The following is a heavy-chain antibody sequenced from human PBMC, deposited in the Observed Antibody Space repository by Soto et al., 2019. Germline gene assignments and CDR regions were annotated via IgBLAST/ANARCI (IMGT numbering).Heavy chain of an antibody. D-gene: IGHD3-10*01. CDR3: ARGGFGELLVDYYGMDV. CDR2: IIPIFGTA. Sequence: ASVKVSCKASGGTFSSYAISWVRQAPGQGLEWMGGIIPIFGTANYAQKFQGRVTITADESTSTAYMELSSLRSEDTAVYYCARGGFGELLVDYYGMDVWGQGTTVTVSS. V-gene: IGHV1-69*13. J-gene: IGHJ6*02. CDR1: GGTFSSYA.